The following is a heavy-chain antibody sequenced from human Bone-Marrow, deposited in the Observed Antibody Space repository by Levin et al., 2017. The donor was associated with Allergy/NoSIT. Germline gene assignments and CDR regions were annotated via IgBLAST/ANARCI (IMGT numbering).Heavy chain of an antibody. CDR2: ITGSGSST. V-gene: IGHV3-23*01. J-gene: IGHJ5*02. CDR1: GFSFSGYV. CDR3: AKVSRWGYNEGWYGLFDP. D-gene: IGHD6-19*01. Sequence: GGSLRLSCVASGFSFSGYVMSWVRQAPGKGLEWVSAITGSGSSTYHADSVKGRFTISRDNSKNTLYLRMDSLRAEDTAIYYCAKVSRWGYNEGWYGLFDPWGQGTLVTVSS.